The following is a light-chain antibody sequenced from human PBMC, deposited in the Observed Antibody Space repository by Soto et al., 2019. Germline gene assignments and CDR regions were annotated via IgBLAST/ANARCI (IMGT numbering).Light chain of an antibody. J-gene: IGLJ2*01. CDR2: EVS. Sequence: QSVLTQPASVSGSPGQSITISCTGTSSDVGGYNYVSWYQQHPGKAPKLMIYEVSNRPSGVSNRFSGSKSGNTASLTISGLQAEEEAAYYCSSYTSSSHVVFGGGTKLTVL. CDR3: SSYTSSSHVV. V-gene: IGLV2-14*01. CDR1: SSDVGGYNY.